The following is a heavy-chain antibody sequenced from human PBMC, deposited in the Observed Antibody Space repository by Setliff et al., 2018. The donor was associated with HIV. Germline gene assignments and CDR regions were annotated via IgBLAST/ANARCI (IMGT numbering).Heavy chain of an antibody. CDR1: GETFNDYF. V-gene: IGHV4-34*01. D-gene: IGHD4-17*01. J-gene: IGHJ4*02. CDR3: ARIYDYGSYYFDY. Sequence: SETLSLTCAVYGETFNDYFWTWIRQSPGKGLEWIGELNHSGDINQNPSLKSGFTLSVDTSKNQFSVKLTSVTAADTAVYYCARIYDYGSYYFDYWGQGTLVTVSS. CDR2: LNHSGDI.